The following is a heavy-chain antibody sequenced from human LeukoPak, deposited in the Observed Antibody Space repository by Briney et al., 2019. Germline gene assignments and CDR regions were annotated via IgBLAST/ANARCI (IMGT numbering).Heavy chain of an antibody. J-gene: IGHJ6*03. CDR1: GFTLSSYG. D-gene: IGHD2-8*02. CDR2: IWSDGNNR. V-gene: IGHV3-30*02. Sequence: PGGSLRLSCAASGFTLSSYGMHWVRQATGKGLEWVSFIWSDGNNRFYADSVKGRLTTSRDNSKNMLFLQMDTLRAEDTALYYCAKDPGASVSGFHMDVWGKGTTVIVSS. CDR3: AKDPGASVSGFHMDV.